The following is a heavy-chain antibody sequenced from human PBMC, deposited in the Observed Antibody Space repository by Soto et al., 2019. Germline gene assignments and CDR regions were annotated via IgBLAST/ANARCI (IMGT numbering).Heavy chain of an antibody. CDR2: INPSGGNT. J-gene: IGHJ5*02. Sequence: ASVKVSCKASGYTFTNNWIHWVRRAPGQRPECMATINPSGGNTNYAHKFQVIVTMSRDTSTSTVYMELSSLTAEDTAVYYCARDLSIASSGACWLDPWGQGTLVTVSS. CDR1: GYTFTNNW. V-gene: IGHV1-46*01. D-gene: IGHD6-13*01. CDR3: ARDLSIASSGACWLDP.